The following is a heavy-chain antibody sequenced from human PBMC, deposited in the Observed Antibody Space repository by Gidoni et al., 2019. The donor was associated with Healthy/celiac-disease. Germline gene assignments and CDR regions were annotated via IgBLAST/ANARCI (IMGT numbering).Heavy chain of an antibody. D-gene: IGHD3-3*01. V-gene: IGHV3-9*01. CDR1: GFTFDDYA. J-gene: IGHJ6*02. CDR2: ISWNSGSI. CDR3: AKANREDFWSGYGRENYYYYGMDV. Sequence: EVQLVESGGGLVQPGRSLRLSCAASGFTFDDYAMLWVRQAPGKGLEWVSGISWNSGSIGYADSVKGRFTISRDNAKNSLYLQMNSLRAEDTALYYCAKANREDFWSGYGRENYYYYGMDVWGQGTTVTVSS.